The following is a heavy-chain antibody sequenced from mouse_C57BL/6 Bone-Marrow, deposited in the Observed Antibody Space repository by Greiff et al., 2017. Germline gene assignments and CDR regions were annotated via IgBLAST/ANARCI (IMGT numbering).Heavy chain of an antibody. Sequence: VQLRQSGAELARPGASVKLSCKASGYTFTSYGISWVKQRTGQGLEWIGEIYPRSGNTYYNEKFKGKATLTADKSSSTAYMELRSLTSEDSAVYFCASGDYYGSSPFAYWGQGTLVTVSA. CDR3: ASGDYYGSSPFAY. CDR1: GYTFTSYG. V-gene: IGHV1-81*01. J-gene: IGHJ3*01. D-gene: IGHD1-1*01. CDR2: IYPRSGNT.